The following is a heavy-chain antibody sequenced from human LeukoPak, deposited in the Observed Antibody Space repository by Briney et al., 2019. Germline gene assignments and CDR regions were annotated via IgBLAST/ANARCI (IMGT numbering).Heavy chain of an antibody. Sequence: GGSLRLSCAASGFTFSSYAMYWVRQAPGKGLEWVSSISSSSSYIYYADSVKGRFTISRDNAKNSLYLQMNSLRAEDTAVYYCARDYSYGPLLDAFDIWGQGTMVTVSS. CDR2: ISSSSSYI. V-gene: IGHV3-21*01. CDR1: GFTFSSYA. J-gene: IGHJ3*02. CDR3: ARDYSYGPLLDAFDI. D-gene: IGHD5-18*01.